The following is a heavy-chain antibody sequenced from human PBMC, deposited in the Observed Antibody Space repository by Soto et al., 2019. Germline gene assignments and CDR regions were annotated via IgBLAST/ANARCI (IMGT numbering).Heavy chain of an antibody. CDR3: ARGGGLNTRWYEGGFDS. CDR2: IYDSGTT. CDR1: GGSFSRGYW. J-gene: IGHJ4*02. Sequence: QVQLQESGPGLVKPSGTLSLTCGVSGGSFSRGYWWSWVRQPPGKGLGWIGEIYDSGTTNYSPSLKSRVTISVDKSKNQFSLRLTSVSAADTALYYCARGGGLNTRWYEGGFDSWGQGTLVTVSS. V-gene: IGHV4-4*02. D-gene: IGHD6-13*01.